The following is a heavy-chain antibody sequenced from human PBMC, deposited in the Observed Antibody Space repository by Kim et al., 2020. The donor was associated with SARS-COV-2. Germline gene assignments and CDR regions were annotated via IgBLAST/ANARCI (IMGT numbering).Heavy chain of an antibody. V-gene: IGHV3-23*01. D-gene: IGHD3-3*01. CDR2: ISGSGGST. J-gene: IGHJ4*02. CDR1: GFTFSSYA. Sequence: GGSLRLSCAASGFTFSSYAMSWVRQAPGKGLEWVSAISGSGGSTYYADSVKGRFTISRDNSKNTLYLQMNSLRAEDTAVYYCANDYDFWSGYYTGDYWGQGTLVTVSS. CDR3: ANDYDFWSGYYTGDY.